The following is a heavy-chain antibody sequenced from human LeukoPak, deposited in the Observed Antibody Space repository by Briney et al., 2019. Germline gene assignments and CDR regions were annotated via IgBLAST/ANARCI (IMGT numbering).Heavy chain of an antibody. CDR1: GGSISSYY. J-gene: IGHJ6*02. Sequence: SETLSLTCTVSGGSISSYYWSWIRQPPGKGLEWIGYIYYSGSTNYNPSLKSRVTISVDTSKNQFSLKLSSVTAADTAVYYCARGAGYYYYGMDVWGQGTTVTVSS. D-gene: IGHD2-15*01. CDR3: ARGAGYYYYGMDV. V-gene: IGHV4-59*12. CDR2: IYYSGST.